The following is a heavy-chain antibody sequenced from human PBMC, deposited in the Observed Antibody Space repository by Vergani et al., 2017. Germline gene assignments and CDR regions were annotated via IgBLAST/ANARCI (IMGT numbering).Heavy chain of an antibody. CDR3: ARLSGYDPWYYYYMDV. CDR1: GYSFTSYW. J-gene: IGHJ6*03. D-gene: IGHD5-12*01. Sequence: EVQLVQSGAEVKKPGESLKISCKGSGYSFTSYWIGWVRQMPGKGLEWMGRIYPGDSDTRYSPSFQGQVTISADKSISTADLQWSSLKASYTAMYYCARLSGYDPWYYYYMDVWGKGTTVTVSS. CDR2: IYPGDSDT. V-gene: IGHV5-51*01.